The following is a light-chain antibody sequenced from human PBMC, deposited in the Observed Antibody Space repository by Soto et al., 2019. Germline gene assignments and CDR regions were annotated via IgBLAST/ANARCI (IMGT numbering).Light chain of an antibody. CDR2: GAS. CDR1: QSVSSSF. Sequence: TQSPGTLSLSPGDRATLSCRASQSVSSSFFAWYQQKPGQAPRLLIYGASTRATGIPARFSGSGSETEFTLTISSLQSEDFAVYYCQQYNNWPPRTFGQGTKVEIK. J-gene: IGKJ1*01. V-gene: IGKV3-15*01. CDR3: QQYNNWPPRT.